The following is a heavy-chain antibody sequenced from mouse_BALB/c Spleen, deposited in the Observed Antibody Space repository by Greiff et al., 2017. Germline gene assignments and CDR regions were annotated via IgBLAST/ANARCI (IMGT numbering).Heavy chain of an antibody. Sequence: VQLQQSGPGLVKPSQSLSLTCPVTGYSFTSGFYWNLIRQFPGNKLEWMGNISYDGSNNYNPPLKNRISITSDTSKNQFFLKLNSVTTEDTATYYCARGTTATFDYWGQGTTLTVSS. D-gene: IGHD1-2*01. CDR2: ISYDGSN. CDR3: ARGTTATFDY. V-gene: IGHV3-6*02. J-gene: IGHJ2*01. CDR1: GYSFTSGFY.